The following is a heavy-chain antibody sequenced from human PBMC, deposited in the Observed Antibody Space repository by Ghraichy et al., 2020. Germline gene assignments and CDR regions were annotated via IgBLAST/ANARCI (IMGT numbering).Heavy chain of an antibody. CDR3: TRPTLERIIGYYYYMNV. CDR2: IRSKANSYAT. D-gene: IGHD3-3*01. V-gene: IGHV3-73*01. Sequence: GESLNISCAASGFTFSGSAMNWVRQAPGNGLEWVGRIRSKANSYATAYSASVKGRFTISRDDSKNTAYLQMNSLKTEDTAVYYCTRPTLERIIGYYYYMNVWGTWTTVTVSS. CDR1: GFTFSGSA. J-gene: IGHJ6*03.